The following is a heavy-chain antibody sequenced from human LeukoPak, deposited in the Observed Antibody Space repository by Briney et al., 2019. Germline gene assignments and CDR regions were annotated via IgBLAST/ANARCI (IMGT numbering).Heavy chain of an antibody. CDR3: TSSWYDAFDI. Sequence: GGSLRLPCAAPGFTFSRYAMSWVRQAPGKGLEWVSAISGSGGSTYYADSVKGRFTISRDNSKNTLYLQMNSLGAEDTAVYYCTSSWYDAFDIWGQGTMVTVSS. CDR2: ISGSGGST. D-gene: IGHD6-13*01. J-gene: IGHJ3*02. V-gene: IGHV3-23*01. CDR1: GFTFSRYA.